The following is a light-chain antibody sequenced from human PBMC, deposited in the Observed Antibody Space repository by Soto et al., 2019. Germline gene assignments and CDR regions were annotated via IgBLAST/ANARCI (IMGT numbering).Light chain of an antibody. CDR1: QSVSSSY. J-gene: IGKJ1*01. CDR3: QQYGSSSWT. CDR2: GAS. V-gene: IGKV3-20*01. Sequence: ETVLTQSPCTLSLSPGERDTLSCRASQSVSSSYLAWYQQKPGQAPRLLIYGASSRATGIPDRFGGSGSGTDFTLTISRLEPEDFAVYYCQQYGSSSWTFGQGTKVDIK.